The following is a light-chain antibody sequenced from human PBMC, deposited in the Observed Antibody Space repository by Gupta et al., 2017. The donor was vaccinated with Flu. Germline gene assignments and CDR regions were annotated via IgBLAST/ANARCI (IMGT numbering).Light chain of an antibody. Sequence: SALTQPASVSGSPGQSITISCTGTSSDVGSYHLVSWYQQHPGKAPKLMIYEGTKRPSGVSKRFSGSKSGNTASLTISGLQTEDEADYYCCSWAGTTTPFVFGTGTRVTVL. CDR1: SSDVGSYHL. CDR3: CSWAGTTTPFV. V-gene: IGLV2-23*01. CDR2: EGT. J-gene: IGLJ1*01.